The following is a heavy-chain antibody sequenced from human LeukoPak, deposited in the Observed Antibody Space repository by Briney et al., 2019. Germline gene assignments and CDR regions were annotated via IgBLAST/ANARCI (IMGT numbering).Heavy chain of an antibody. CDR3: ARALMTTVTTRAFDI. CDR1: GGSFSGYY. D-gene: IGHD4-17*01. J-gene: IGHJ3*02. CDR2: INHSGST. V-gene: IGHV4-34*01. Sequence: PSETLSLTCAVYGGSFSGYYWSWIRQPPGKGLEWIGEINHSGSTNYNPSLKSRVTISVDTSKNQFSLKLSSVTAADTAVYYCARALMTTVTTRAFDIWGQGTMVTVSS.